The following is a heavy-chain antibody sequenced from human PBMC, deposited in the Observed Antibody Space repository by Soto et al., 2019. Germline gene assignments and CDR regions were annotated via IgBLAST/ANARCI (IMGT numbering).Heavy chain of an antibody. J-gene: IGHJ6*03. D-gene: IGHD6-6*01. Sequence: QVQLLQSGAEVKKPGASVKVSCKASGYTFTNYGITWVRQAPGQGLEWMGWIGAYNGDTHYTERLQGRVTMTTDTSTSTAYMELRGLRSDDTAVYYCAIVRQLGGYFYYYMDVWGKGTTVTVS. CDR2: IGAYNGDT. V-gene: IGHV1-18*01. CDR1: GYTFTNYG. CDR3: AIVRQLGGYFYYYMDV.